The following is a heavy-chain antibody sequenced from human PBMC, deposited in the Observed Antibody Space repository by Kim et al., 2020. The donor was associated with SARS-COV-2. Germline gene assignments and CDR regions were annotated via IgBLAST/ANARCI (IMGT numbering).Heavy chain of an antibody. CDR1: EFTFSSYW. J-gene: IGHJ4*02. D-gene: IGHD1-26*01. Sequence: GGSLRLSCAASEFTFSSYWMSWVRQAPGKGLEWVANIKPDGGEKYYVDSVKGRFTISRDNAKNALYLQMNSLRAEDTAVYYCARDGYYPKYYFDYWGQGTLVTVSS. CDR3: ARDGYYPKYYFDY. V-gene: IGHV3-7*01. CDR2: IKPDGGEK.